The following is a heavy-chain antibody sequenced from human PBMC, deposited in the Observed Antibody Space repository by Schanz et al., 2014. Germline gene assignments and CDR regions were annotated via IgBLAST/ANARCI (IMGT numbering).Heavy chain of an antibody. V-gene: IGHV3-30*03. CDR3: ASPSGYSDYGTYFDF. Sequence: VQLLDSGGGLVQPGGSLRLSCAASGFTISSYSMNWVRQVPGKGLEWVALISNDGSIKYYADSVEGRFTISRDNSRNTLYLQMNSLRTEDTAVYYCASPSGYSDYGTYFDFWGQGTLVTVSS. J-gene: IGHJ4*02. D-gene: IGHD5-12*01. CDR1: GFTISSYS. CDR2: ISNDGSIK.